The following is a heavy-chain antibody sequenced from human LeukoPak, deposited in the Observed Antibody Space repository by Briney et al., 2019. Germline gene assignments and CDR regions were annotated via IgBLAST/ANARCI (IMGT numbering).Heavy chain of an antibody. CDR3: ARRGFYDTSGYLFDH. D-gene: IGHD3-22*01. J-gene: IGHJ4*02. Sequence: GSLRLSCAASGFTFSSYEMNWVRQAPGKGLEWVSYISTSGSPIYYGNSVKGRFTISRDIAKNSLYLQMNSLRAEDTALYYCARRGFYDTSGYLFDHWGQGTLVTVSS. V-gene: IGHV3-48*03. CDR1: GFTFSSYE. CDR2: ISTSGSPI.